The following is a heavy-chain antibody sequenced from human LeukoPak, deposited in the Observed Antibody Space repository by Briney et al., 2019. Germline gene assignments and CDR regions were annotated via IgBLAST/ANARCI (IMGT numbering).Heavy chain of an antibody. D-gene: IGHD3-9*01. V-gene: IGHV3-9*01. J-gene: IGHJ5*02. Sequence: GGSLRLSCAASGFTFDDYALHWVRQAPGKGLEWVSGISWNSGSIGYADSVKGRFTISRDNAKNSLYLQMHSLRAEDTALYYCAKDKRDILTGYNWFDPWGQGTLVTVSS. CDR3: AKDKRDILTGYNWFDP. CDR1: GFTFDDYA. CDR2: ISWNSGSI.